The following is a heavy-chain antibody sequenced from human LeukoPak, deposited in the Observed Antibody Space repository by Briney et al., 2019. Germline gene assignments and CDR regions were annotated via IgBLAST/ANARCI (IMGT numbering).Heavy chain of an antibody. CDR3: AREWGENYGVPGHFDY. V-gene: IGHV3-74*01. D-gene: IGHD4-17*01. Sequence: GGSLRLSCAASGFTFSSYWMHWVRQAPGKGLVWVSRINSDGSSTSYADSVKGRFTISRDNAKNTLYLQINSLRAEDTAVYYCAREWGENYGVPGHFDYWGQGTLVTVSS. CDR1: GFTFSSYW. J-gene: IGHJ4*02. CDR2: INSDGSST.